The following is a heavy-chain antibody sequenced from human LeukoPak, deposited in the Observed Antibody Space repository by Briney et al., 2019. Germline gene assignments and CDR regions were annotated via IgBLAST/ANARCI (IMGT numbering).Heavy chain of an antibody. Sequence: SETLSLTCAVSGYSISSAFYWGWIRQSPGKGLEWIGTIHYSGSTSYNPSLKSRVTISVDTSKNQFSLKLRSVTAADTAVYYCARGGELGYYYYYYYMDVWGKGTTVTVSS. CDR3: ARGGELGYYYYYYYMDV. CDR2: IHYSGST. CDR1: GYSISSAFY. J-gene: IGHJ6*03. D-gene: IGHD1-26*01. V-gene: IGHV4-38-2*01.